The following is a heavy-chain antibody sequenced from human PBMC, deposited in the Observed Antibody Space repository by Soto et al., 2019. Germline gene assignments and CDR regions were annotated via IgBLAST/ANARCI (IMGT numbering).Heavy chain of an antibody. CDR3: VRSGTARLLRHSWFDT. D-gene: IGHD2-21*01. CDR2: ITTSSAYI. CDR1: GFTFNTYD. J-gene: IGHJ5*02. Sequence: VQLVESGGGLVKPGGSLRLSCAASGFTFNTYDMNWVRQAPGKGLEWVSSITTSSAYIYYADSLKGRITISRDNAKNSLCPQMNSLRAEDTAVYYCVRSGTARLLRHSWFDTWGQGTLVTVSS. V-gene: IGHV3-21*01.